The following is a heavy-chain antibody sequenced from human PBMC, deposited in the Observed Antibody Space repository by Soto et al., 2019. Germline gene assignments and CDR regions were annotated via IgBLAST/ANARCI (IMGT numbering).Heavy chain of an antibody. CDR3: ATGGGLVASRMVHIDP. CDR1: NGSLHGLI. D-gene: IGHD3-16*01. J-gene: IGHJ5*02. Sequence: QVQLQQWGAGLVEPSETLSLTCGVFNGSLHGLIWSWIRQPPGKGLEWIGEINHYGTINYNPSLRSRLTIPVDRSRNEISLKLRSVTAADTAVYYCATGGGLVASRMVHIDPWGQGTLVTVSS. V-gene: IGHV4-34*01. CDR2: INHYGTI.